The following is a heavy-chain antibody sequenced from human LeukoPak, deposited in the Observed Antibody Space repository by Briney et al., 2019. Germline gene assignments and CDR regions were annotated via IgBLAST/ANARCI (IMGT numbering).Heavy chain of an antibody. Sequence: GGSLRLSCAASGFTFSSYSMNWVRQAPGKGLEWVSSISSSSSYIYYADSVKGRFTISRDNAKNSLYLQMNSLRAEDTAVYYCARVRIAAAGRGFDPWGQGTLVTVSS. J-gene: IGHJ5*02. D-gene: IGHD6-13*01. V-gene: IGHV3-21*01. CDR2: ISSSSSYI. CDR3: ARVRIAAAGRGFDP. CDR1: GFTFSSYS.